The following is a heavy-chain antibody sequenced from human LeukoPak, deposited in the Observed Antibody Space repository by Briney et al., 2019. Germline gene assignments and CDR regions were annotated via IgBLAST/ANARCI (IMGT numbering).Heavy chain of an antibody. Sequence: GGSLRLSCVASGFTFRNYAMTWVRQAPGKGLEWVSTISGTGSTTYYADSVKGRFTISRDNSKNTLYLQMNSLRAEDTAVYYCAKFGYCSSTSCGEYYFDYWGQGTLVTVSS. CDR2: ISGTGSTT. CDR3: AKFGYCSSTSCGEYYFDY. J-gene: IGHJ4*02. CDR1: GFTFRNYA. V-gene: IGHV3-23*01. D-gene: IGHD2-2*01.